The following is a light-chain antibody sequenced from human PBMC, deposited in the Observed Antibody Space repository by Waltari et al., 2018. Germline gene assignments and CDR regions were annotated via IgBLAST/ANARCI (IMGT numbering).Light chain of an antibody. V-gene: IGKV3-15*01. CDR2: DAY. Sequence: EIEMTQSPATLSVSPGERATLSCRASQSVGSQLAWYQQKPGQAPRLLIYDAYTRATGIPARFTGSGSGTEFTLTISSLQSEDFAVYHCLQYNHWPPWTFGQGTKVEIK. CDR3: LQYNHWPPWT. J-gene: IGKJ1*01. CDR1: QSVGSQ.